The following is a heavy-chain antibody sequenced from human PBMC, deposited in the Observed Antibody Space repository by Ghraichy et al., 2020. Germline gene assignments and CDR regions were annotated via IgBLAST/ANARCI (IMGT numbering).Heavy chain of an antibody. CDR3: ARVERSSSWPARYYYYMDV. CDR2: IYYSGST. J-gene: IGHJ6*03. V-gene: IGHV4-59*01. D-gene: IGHD6-13*01. Sequence: SETLSLTCTVSGGSISSYYWSWIRQPPGKGLEWIGYIYYSGSTNYNPSLKSRVTISVDTSKNQFSLKLSSVTAADTAVYYCARVERSSSWPARYYYYMDVWGKGTTVTVSS. CDR1: GGSISSYY.